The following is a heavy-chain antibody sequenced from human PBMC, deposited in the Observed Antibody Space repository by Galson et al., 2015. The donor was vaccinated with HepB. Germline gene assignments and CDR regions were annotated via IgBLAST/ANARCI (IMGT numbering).Heavy chain of an antibody. D-gene: IGHD5-12*01. V-gene: IGHV3-23*01. CDR2: ISGSGGST. J-gene: IGHJ4*02. CDR3: AMGGYSGYDLEYYFDY. Sequence: SLRLSCAASGLTFSSYAMSWARQAPGKGLEWVSAISGSGGSTYYADSVKGRFTISRDNSKNTLYLQMNSLRAEDTAVYYCAMGGYSGYDLEYYFDYWGQGTLVTVSS. CDR1: GLTFSSYA.